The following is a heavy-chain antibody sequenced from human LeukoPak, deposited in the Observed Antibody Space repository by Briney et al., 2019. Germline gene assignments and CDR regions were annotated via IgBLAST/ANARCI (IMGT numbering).Heavy chain of an antibody. J-gene: IGHJ6*03. V-gene: IGHV1-8*01. CDR3: ARAGIAVADIGYYYYMDV. CDR1: GYTFTSYD. CDR2: MNPNSGNT. Sequence: GASVKVSCKASGYTFTSYDINWVRQATGQGLEWMGWMNPNSGNTGCAQKFQGRVTMTRDMSTSTVYMELSSLRSEDTAVYYCARAGIAVADIGYYYYMDVWGKGTTVTVSS. D-gene: IGHD6-19*01.